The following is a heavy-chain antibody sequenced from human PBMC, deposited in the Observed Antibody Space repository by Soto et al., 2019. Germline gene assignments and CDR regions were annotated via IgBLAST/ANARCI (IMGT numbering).Heavy chain of an antibody. D-gene: IGHD3-22*01. J-gene: IGHJ4*02. CDR3: ARAPAGYYYDSSGYFNFDY. V-gene: IGHV4-31*03. CDR1: GGSISSGGYY. Sequence: QVQLQESGPGLVKPSQTLSLTCTVSGGSISSGGYYWSWIRQHPGKGLEWIGYIYYSGSTYYNPSLKSRVTISVDTAKNQFSLKLSSVTAADTAVYYCARAPAGYYYDSSGYFNFDYWGQGTLVTVSS. CDR2: IYYSGST.